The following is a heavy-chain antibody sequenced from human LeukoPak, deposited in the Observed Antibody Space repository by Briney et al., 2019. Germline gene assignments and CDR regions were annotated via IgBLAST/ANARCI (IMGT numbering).Heavy chain of an antibody. CDR1: GGTFSSYA. D-gene: IGHD2-15*01. J-gene: IGHJ5*02. Sequence: GASVKVSCKASGGTFSSYAISWVRQATGQGLEWMGRIIPILGAANYAQNFQSRVTITTDESTSTAYMARSRLRSKNTAASYFARGPDAYCSGGSCYVSNWFDPWGQGTLVTVSS. V-gene: IGHV1-69*11. CDR2: IIPILGAA. CDR3: ARGPDAYCSGGSCYVSNWFDP.